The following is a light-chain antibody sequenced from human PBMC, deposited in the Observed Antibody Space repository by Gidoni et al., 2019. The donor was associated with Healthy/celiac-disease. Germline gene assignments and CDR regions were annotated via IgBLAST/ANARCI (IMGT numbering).Light chain of an antibody. CDR2: GAS. CDR3: QQYGSSSWT. V-gene: IGKV3-20*01. CDR1: QSVGSRV. Sequence: EGVLTLSPGTLSLSPGAGATLSCRPSQSVGSRVLAWYQQNPGQAARLLIYGASSRATGIPERFSGSGSGTDFTLTISRLEPEDYAFYYCQQYGSSSWTFGQGTKVEIK. J-gene: IGKJ1*01.